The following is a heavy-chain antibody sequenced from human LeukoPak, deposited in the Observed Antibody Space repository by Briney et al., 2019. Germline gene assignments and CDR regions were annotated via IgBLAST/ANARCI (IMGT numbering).Heavy chain of an antibody. CDR1: GFTFSSYS. CDR2: ISSSSSYI. Sequence: KTGGSLRLSCAASGFTFSSYSMNWVRQAPGKGLEWVSSISSSSSYIYYADSVKGRFTISRDNAKNSLYLQMYSLRAEDTAVYYCAREGGEYSSGWSFGYWGQGTLVTVSS. CDR3: AREGGEYSSGWSFGY. V-gene: IGHV3-21*01. J-gene: IGHJ4*02. D-gene: IGHD6-19*01.